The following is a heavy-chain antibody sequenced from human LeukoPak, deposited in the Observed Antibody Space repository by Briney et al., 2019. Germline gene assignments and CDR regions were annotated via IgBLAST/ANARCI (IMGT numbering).Heavy chain of an antibody. CDR2: IYYSGST. CDR1: GGSISSSSYY. D-gene: IGHD6-19*01. V-gene: IGHV4-39*01. CDR3: VRSPRAVAGTKWFDP. Sequence: SETLSLTCTVSGGSISSSSYYWGWIRQPPGKGLEWIGSIYYSGSTYYNPSLKSRVTISVDTSKSQFSLKLSSVTAADTAVYYCVRSPRAVAGTKWFDPWGQGTLVTVSS. J-gene: IGHJ5*02.